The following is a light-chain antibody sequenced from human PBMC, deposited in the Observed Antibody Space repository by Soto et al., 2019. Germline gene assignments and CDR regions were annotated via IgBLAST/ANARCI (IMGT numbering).Light chain of an antibody. CDR3: SSYTSSSTVI. Sequence: QAVVTQPASVSGSPGQSITISCTGTSSDVGGYNYVSWYQQHPGKVPKLMIYDISNRPSGVSNRFSGSKSGNTASLTISGLQAEDEADYYCSSYTSSSTVIFGGGTKLTVL. CDR1: SSDVGGYNY. V-gene: IGLV2-14*03. CDR2: DIS. J-gene: IGLJ2*01.